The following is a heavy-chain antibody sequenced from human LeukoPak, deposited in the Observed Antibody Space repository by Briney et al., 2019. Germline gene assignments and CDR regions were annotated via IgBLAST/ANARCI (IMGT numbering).Heavy chain of an antibody. J-gene: IGHJ6*03. Sequence: AXXKVSCKVSGYTLTELSMHWVRQAPGKGLEGMGGFNPEDGETIYAQKFQGRVTMTEDTSTDTAYMELSSLRSEDTAVYYCATGPPLTIQGWKDFYMDVWGKGTTVTVSS. CDR2: FNPEDGET. CDR3: ATGPPLTIQGWKDFYMDV. CDR1: GYTLTELS. V-gene: IGHV1-24*01. D-gene: IGHD3-9*01.